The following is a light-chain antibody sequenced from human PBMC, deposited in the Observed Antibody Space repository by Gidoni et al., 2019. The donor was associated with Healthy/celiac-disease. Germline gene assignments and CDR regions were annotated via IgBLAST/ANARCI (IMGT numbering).Light chain of an antibody. Sequence: EIVLTQSPGTLSLSPGERATLSCRASQSVSSSYLAWYQQKPGQAPRLLIYGASSRATGIPDRFRGSGSGTDFTLTISRLEPEDFAVYYCQQYGSSPITFXPXTKVDIK. CDR1: QSVSSSY. J-gene: IGKJ3*01. CDR2: GAS. CDR3: QQYGSSPIT. V-gene: IGKV3-20*01.